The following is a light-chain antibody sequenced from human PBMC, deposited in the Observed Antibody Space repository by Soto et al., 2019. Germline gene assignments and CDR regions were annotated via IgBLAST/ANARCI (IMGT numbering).Light chain of an antibody. CDR1: SSNIGRNT. V-gene: IGLV1-44*01. J-gene: IGLJ2*01. Sequence: QAVVTQPPSASGTPGQRVTISCSGSSSNIGRNTVNWYQQLPGMAPKLLIYANNQRPSGVPDRFSGSKSGTSASLAISGLQAEDEADYYCCSYAGSYTLVFGGGTKVTVL. CDR2: ANN. CDR3: CSYAGSYTLV.